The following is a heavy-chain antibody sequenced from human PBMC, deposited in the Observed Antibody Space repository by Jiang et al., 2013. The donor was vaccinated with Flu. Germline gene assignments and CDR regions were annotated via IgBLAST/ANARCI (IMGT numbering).Heavy chain of an antibody. CDR2: ISIYTGDT. V-gene: IGHV1-18*01. J-gene: IGHJ5*02. CDR3: ARGQAWFDR. CDR1: GYIFRRYG. Sequence: SGAEVKKPGASVKVSCKASGYIFRRYGITWVRQAPGQGLEWMGWISIYTGDTYYAQKFQGRVTMTTDTSTTTAYMELTSLRSDDTAKYYCARGQAWFDRWGQGTPGHRLL.